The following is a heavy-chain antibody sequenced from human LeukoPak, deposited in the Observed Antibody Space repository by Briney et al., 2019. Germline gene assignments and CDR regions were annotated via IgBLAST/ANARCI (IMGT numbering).Heavy chain of an antibody. CDR3: ARVTMVAAASYNLFVP. CDR2: IWSDGSNK. V-gene: IGHV3-33*01. Sequence: PGGSLRLSCAPSGCRFNNYDQLRVGQAPGKGLEWVAVIWSDGSNKYYADSMRGRFTISRDNSKNTLYLQMNSLRAQDTGVYNSARVTMVAAASYNLFVPGGQGSLVTVSS. CDR1: GCRFNNYD. J-gene: IGHJ5*02. D-gene: IGHD2-15*01.